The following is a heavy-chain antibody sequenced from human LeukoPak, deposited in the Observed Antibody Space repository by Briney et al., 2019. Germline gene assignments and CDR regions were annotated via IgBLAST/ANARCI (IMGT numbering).Heavy chain of an antibody. CDR2: ISGSGGST. CDR3: AKTQYCYDSSGYYYDY. D-gene: IGHD3-22*01. CDR1: GFTFSSYA. J-gene: IGHJ4*02. Sequence: GGSLRLSCAASGFTFSSYAMSWVRQAPGKGLEWVSAISGSGGSTYYADSVKGRFTISRDNSKNTLYLQMNSLRAEDTAVYYCAKTQYCYDSSGYYYDYWGQGTLVTVSS. V-gene: IGHV3-23*01.